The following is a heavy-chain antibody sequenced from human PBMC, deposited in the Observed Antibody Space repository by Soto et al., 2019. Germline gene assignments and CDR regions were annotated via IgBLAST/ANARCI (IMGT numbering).Heavy chain of an antibody. Sequence: PGGSLRLSCAASGFPFSDYYMSWIRQAPGKGLEWVSYISSSSSYTNYADSVKGRFTISRDNAKNSLYLQMNSLRAEDTAVYYCASGAAAGTGYDYWGQGTLVTVSS. J-gene: IGHJ4*02. CDR2: ISSSSSYT. CDR3: ASGAAAGTGYDY. CDR1: GFPFSDYY. V-gene: IGHV3-11*03. D-gene: IGHD6-13*01.